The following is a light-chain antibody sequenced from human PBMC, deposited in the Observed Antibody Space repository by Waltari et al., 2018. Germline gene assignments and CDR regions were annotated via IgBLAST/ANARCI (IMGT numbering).Light chain of an antibody. CDR2: EGS. Sequence: QSALTQPASVSVSPGQSIPISCTRTSSDVGCYTLVSWYQQHPGKAPKLMIYEGSKRPSGVSNRFSGSKSGNTASLTISGLQAEDEADYYCCSYAGSSTYVFGTGTKVTVL. J-gene: IGLJ1*01. CDR1: SSDVGCYTL. CDR3: CSYAGSSTYV. V-gene: IGLV2-23*01.